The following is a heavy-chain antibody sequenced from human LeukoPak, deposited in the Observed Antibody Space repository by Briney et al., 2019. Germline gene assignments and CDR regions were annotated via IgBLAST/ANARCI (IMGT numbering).Heavy chain of an antibody. J-gene: IGHJ4*02. CDR1: GFTFNTYG. Sequence: GRSLRLSCAASGFTFNTYGMHWVRQAPGKGLEWVSVIWNDGSSQYYVYSLSGRFTISRDNSKNMLFLQMNSLRDDDTAVYYFARDKYSSGWYGSLGYWGQGTLVTVSS. CDR2: IWNDGSSQ. CDR3: ARDKYSSGWYGSLGY. D-gene: IGHD6-19*01. V-gene: IGHV3-33*01.